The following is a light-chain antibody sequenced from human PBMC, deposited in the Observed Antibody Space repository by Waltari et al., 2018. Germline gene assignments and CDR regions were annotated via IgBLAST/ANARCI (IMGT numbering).Light chain of an antibody. CDR2: DAT. J-gene: IGKJ3*01. Sequence: VLTQSPDTLSLSPGERPTLSCRASQSVDNYLAWYQQKPGQAPRLLIYDATKRATGIPARFSGSGSGTDFTRTISSLEPEDFAVYYCQQRTNWVFTFGPGTKVEI. CDR3: QQRTNWVFT. V-gene: IGKV3-11*01. CDR1: QSVDNY.